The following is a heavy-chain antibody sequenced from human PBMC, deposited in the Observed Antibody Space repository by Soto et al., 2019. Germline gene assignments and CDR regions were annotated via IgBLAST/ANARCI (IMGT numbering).Heavy chain of an antibody. Sequence: ASVKVSCKASGYTFTSYGISWVRQAPGQGLEWMGWISAYNGNTNYAQKLQGRVTKTTDTSTSTAYMELRSLRSDDTAVYYCVSDGYDSSGYYYYLYWGQGTLVTVSS. V-gene: IGHV1-18*01. CDR1: GYTFTSYG. D-gene: IGHD3-22*01. J-gene: IGHJ4*02. CDR2: ISAYNGNT. CDR3: VSDGYDSSGYYYYLY.